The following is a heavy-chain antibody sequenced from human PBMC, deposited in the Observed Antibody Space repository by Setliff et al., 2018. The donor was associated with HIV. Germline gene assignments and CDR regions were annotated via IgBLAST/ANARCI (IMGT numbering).Heavy chain of an antibody. V-gene: IGHV3-48*01. CDR3: VRDPIEGSPDYFDY. J-gene: IGHJ4*02. Sequence: GGSLRLSCAASGFNFGVFSMNWVRQAPGKGLEWVSYINSGSSTIYYAESVKGRFTISRDNSKNTLYVQMNSLRADDTAIYYCVRDPIEGSPDYFDYWGQGALVTVSS. CDR1: GFNFGVFS. CDR2: INSGSSTI. D-gene: IGHD1-26*01.